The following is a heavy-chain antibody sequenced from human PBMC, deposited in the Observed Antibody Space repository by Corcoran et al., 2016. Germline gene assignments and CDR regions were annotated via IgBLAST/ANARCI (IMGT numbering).Heavy chain of an antibody. CDR1: GYTFTGYY. CDR3: ARAQIAAAATQNWFDP. J-gene: IGHJ5*02. D-gene: IGHD6-13*01. V-gene: IGHV1-2*02. CDR2: INPNSGGT. Sequence: QVQLVQSGAEVKKPGASVKVSCKASGYTFTGYYMHWVRQAPGQGLEWMGWINPNSGGTNYAQKFQGRVTMTRDTSISTAYMELSRLTSDDTAMYYCARAQIAAAATQNWFDPSGHGTLVTVSS.